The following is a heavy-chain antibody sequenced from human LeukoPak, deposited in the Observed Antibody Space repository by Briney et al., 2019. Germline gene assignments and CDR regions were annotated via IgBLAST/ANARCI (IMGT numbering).Heavy chain of an antibody. CDR3: AREGLVDTAMVYYFDY. CDR1: GGSISNYY. V-gene: IGHV4-4*07. CDR2: IYTSGST. J-gene: IGHJ4*02. D-gene: IGHD5-18*01. Sequence: SETLSLTCTVSGGSISNYYWSWIRQPAGKGLEWIGRIYTSGSTNYNPSLKSRVTMSVDTSKNQFSLKLSSVTAADTAVYYCAREGLVDTAMVYYFDYWGQGTLVTVSS.